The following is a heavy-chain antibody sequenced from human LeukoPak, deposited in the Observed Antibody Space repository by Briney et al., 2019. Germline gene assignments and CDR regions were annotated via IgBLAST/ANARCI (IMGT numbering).Heavy chain of an antibody. J-gene: IGHJ4*02. V-gene: IGHV4-59*12. D-gene: IGHD2-2*01. CDR3: ARDGGYCSSTSCRAPAY. CDR1: GGSISSYY. Sequence: SETLSLTCTVSGGSISSYYWSWIRQPPGKGLEWIGYIYHSGSTYYNPSLKSRVTISVDRAKNQFSLKLSSVTAADTAVYYCARDGGYCSSTSCRAPAYWGQGTLVTVSS. CDR2: IYHSGST.